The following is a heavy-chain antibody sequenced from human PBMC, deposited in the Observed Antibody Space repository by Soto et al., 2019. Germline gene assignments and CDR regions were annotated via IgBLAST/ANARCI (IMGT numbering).Heavy chain of an antibody. CDR2: INPNSGGT. Sequence: QVQLVQSGAEVKKPGASVKVSCKASGYTFTGYYMHWVRQAPGQGLEWMGWINPNSGGTNYAQKFQGRVTMTRDKSISTAYMELSRLRSDDTAVYYCARAAVTIFGVVTSYGMDVWGQGTTVTVSS. V-gene: IGHV1-2*02. CDR3: ARAAVTIFGVVTSYGMDV. CDR1: GYTFTGYY. J-gene: IGHJ6*02. D-gene: IGHD3-3*01.